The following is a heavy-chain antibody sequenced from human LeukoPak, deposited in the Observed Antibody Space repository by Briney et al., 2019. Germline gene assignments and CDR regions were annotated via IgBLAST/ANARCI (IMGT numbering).Heavy chain of an antibody. Sequence: SVKVSCKASGYTFTSYDINWVRQAPGQGLEWMGGIIPILGTANYAQKFQGRVTITADESTSTAYMELSSLRSEDTAVYYCARANTGYCSGGSCYSGYYYYMDVWGKGTTVTISS. CDR2: IIPILGTA. D-gene: IGHD2-15*01. CDR3: ARANTGYCSGGSCYSGYYYYMDV. V-gene: IGHV1-69*13. CDR1: GYTFTSYD. J-gene: IGHJ6*03.